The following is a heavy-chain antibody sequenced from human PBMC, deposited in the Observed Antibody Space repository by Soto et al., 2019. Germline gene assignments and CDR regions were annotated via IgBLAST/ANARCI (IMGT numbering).Heavy chain of an antibody. J-gene: IGHJ6*03. CDR3: ASGEDYYYYMDV. CDR2: INHSGST. Sequence: PSETLSLTCAVYGGSFSGYYWSWIRQPPGKGLEWIGEINHSGSTNYNPSLKSRVTISVDTSKNQFSLKLSSVTAADTAVYYCASGEDYYYYMDVWGKGTTVTVSS. V-gene: IGHV4-34*01. CDR1: GGSFSGYY.